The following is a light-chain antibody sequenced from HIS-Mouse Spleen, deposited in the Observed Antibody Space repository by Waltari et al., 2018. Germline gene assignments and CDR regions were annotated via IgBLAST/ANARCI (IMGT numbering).Light chain of an antibody. CDR2: WAS. CDR1: QSVIYSSENKNY. J-gene: IGKJ1*01. CDR3: QQYYSTPWT. Sequence: DIVMTQSPHSLAVSLGERATINCKSSQSVIYSSENKNYLSWYQQKPVQPPKLLIYWASNWESGVPDRFSGSGSGTDFTLTISSLQAEDVAVYYCQQYYSTPWTFGQGTKVEIK. V-gene: IGKV4-1*01.